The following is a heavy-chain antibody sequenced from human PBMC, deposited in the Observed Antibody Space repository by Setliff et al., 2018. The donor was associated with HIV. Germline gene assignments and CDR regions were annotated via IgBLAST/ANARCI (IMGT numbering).Heavy chain of an antibody. J-gene: IGHJ4*02. D-gene: IGHD3-3*01. V-gene: IGHV4-59*08. CDR3: VRQMTIPGVAVTPVDY. Sequence: PSETLSLTCTVSGGSIRSYYWSWIRQSPGKGLEWIGYVFYNGDTAYNPSLKSRLTISVDTSKSQFSLKLTSVTAADTAVYYCVRQMTIPGVAVTPVDYWGQGALVTVSS. CDR2: VFYNGDT. CDR1: GGSIRSYY.